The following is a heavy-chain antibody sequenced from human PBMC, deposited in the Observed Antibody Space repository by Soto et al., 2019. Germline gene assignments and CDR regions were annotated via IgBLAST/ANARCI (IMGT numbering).Heavy chain of an antibody. D-gene: IGHD4-17*01. CDR3: ARGYGEYGLAGL. J-gene: IGHJ2*01. Sequence: QGQLQESGPGLVKPSQTLSLTCTVSGGVFSRGGYHWHWIRQHPGKGLVGIGYLFYSGTAYYNPSLQSRVSISGHPPRNQCSLKMTSVTAADTAIYYCARGYGEYGLAGLWGRGTLVTVSS. CDR2: LFYSGTA. V-gene: IGHV4-31*03. CDR1: GGVFSRGGYH.